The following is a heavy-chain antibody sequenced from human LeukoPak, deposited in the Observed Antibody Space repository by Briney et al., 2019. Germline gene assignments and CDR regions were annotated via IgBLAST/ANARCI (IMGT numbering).Heavy chain of an antibody. CDR1: GFIFSSYG. CDR2: ISYDESHT. V-gene: IGHV3-30*18. CDR3: AKADGAPYYYGMDA. D-gene: IGHD4-17*01. J-gene: IGHJ6*02. Sequence: GRSLRLSCAASGFIFSSYGMHWIRQAPGKGLEWVAVISYDESHTYYADSVKGRFTISRDNSKNTLYLQMNGLRAEDTAVYYCAKADGAPYYYGMDAWGQGTTVTVSS.